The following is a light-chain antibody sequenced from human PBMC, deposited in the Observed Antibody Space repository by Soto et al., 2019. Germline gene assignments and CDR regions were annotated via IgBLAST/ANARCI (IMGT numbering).Light chain of an antibody. CDR1: SGHSSYA. V-gene: IGLV4-69*01. CDR3: QTWDTGIRVV. CDR2: LNSDGSH. Sequence: QPVLTQSPSASASLGASVKLTCTLNSGHSSYAIAWHQQQPEKVPRYLMKLNSDGSHSKGDGIPDRFSGSSSGAERYLTISSLQSEDEADYYCQTWDTGIRVVFGGGTKLTVL. J-gene: IGLJ2*01.